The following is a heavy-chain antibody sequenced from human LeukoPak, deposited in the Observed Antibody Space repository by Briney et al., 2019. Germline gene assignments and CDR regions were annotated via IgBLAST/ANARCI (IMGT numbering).Heavy chain of an antibody. V-gene: IGHV1-2*06. J-gene: IGHJ4*02. CDR2: INPNSGGT. CDR1: GYTFTRYY. Sequence: ASVKVSCKASGYTFTRYYMHWVRQAPGQGLEWMGRINPNSGGTNHAQKFQGRVTMTRDTSISTAYMELSRLRSDDTAVYYCAADYYGSGSYYNWGQGTLVTVSS. D-gene: IGHD3-10*01. CDR3: AADYYGSGSYYN.